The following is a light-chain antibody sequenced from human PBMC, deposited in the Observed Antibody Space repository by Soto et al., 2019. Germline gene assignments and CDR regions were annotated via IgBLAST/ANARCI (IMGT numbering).Light chain of an antibody. CDR2: DAS. V-gene: IGKV1-33*01. J-gene: IGKJ5*01. CDR1: QDIAIY. Sequence: IQLTQSPSSLSASVGDRVTITCRASQDIAIYLAWYQQKPGRXPXXLIYDASNLEAGVPSRFRGSGSGTDFTFTISRLQPEDIATYYCQQYENLPTFGQGTRLEIK. CDR3: QQYENLPT.